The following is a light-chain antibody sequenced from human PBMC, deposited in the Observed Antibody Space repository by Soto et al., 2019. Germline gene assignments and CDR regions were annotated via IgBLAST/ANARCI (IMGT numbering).Light chain of an antibody. Sequence: DIVVTQSPATLSVSPGESATLSCRTSQSVTMKLAWYQQKPGRAPRLLIYDTSTRATGIPDRFSGSGSGTDFTLTISSLQSEDSAVYYCQQYNNWPWTFGQGTKVDIK. CDR3: QQYNNWPWT. CDR2: DTS. CDR1: QSVTMK. J-gene: IGKJ1*01. V-gene: IGKV3D-15*01.